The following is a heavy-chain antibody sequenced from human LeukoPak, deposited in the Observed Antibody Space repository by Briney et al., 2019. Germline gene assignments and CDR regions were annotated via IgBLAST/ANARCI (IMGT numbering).Heavy chain of an antibody. CDR1: GGSISSYY. Sequence: PSETLSLTCTVSGGSISSYYWSWIRQPPGKGLEWIGYIYHSGSTYYNPSLKSRVTISVDRSKNQFSLKLSSVTAADTAVYYCKGSSSRGYNWFDPWGQGTLVTVSS. CDR3: KGSSSRGYNWFDP. CDR2: IYHSGST. V-gene: IGHV4-59*04. J-gene: IGHJ5*02. D-gene: IGHD6-6*01.